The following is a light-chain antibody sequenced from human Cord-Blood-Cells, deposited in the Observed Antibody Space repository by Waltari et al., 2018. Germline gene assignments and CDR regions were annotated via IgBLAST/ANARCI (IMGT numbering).Light chain of an antibody. CDR2: YAS. CDR1: QGISSY. V-gene: IGKV1D-43*01. J-gene: IGKJ4*01. CDR3: QQYYSTPLT. Sequence: AIRMTQSPFSLSASVGDRATITCWASQGISSYLAWYQQKPAKAPKLFIYYASSLRSGVPSRFSGSGSGTDYTLTISSLQPEDFSTYYCQQYYSTPLTFGGGTKVEIK.